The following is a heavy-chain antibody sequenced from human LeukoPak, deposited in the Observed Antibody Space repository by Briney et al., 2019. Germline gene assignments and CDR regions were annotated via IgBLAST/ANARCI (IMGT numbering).Heavy chain of an antibody. CDR3: AKDSYYYYYMDV. CDR2: ISGSGGST. Sequence: GGSLRLSCAASGFTFSSYAMSWVRQAPGKGLEWVSAISGSGGSTYYADSVKGRFTISRDNSKNTLYLLMNSLRAEDTAVYYCAKDSYYYYYMDVWGKGTTVTVSS. J-gene: IGHJ6*03. V-gene: IGHV3-23*01. CDR1: GFTFSSYA.